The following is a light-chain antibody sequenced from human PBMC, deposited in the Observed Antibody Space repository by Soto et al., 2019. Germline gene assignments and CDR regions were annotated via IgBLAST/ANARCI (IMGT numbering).Light chain of an antibody. V-gene: IGLV2-14*01. CDR2: EVS. CDR1: SSDIGSNNY. J-gene: IGLJ3*02. CDR3: SSYTTTTRL. Sequence: QPASVSGSPGQSITISCTGTSSDIGSNNYVSWFQQRPGKAPTLIIYEVSNRPSGVSNHFSGSKSGNTASLTISGLLPEDEAEYYCSSYTTTTRLFGGGTKVTVL.